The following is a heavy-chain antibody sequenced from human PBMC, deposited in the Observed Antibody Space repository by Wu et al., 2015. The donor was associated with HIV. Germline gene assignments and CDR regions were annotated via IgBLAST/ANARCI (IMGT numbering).Heavy chain of an antibody. CDR1: GYTFTSYY. D-gene: IGHD3-10*01. CDR3: ARVSEGRRDFDY. J-gene: IGHJ4*02. Sequence: QVQLVQSGAEVKKPGASVKVSCKASGYTFTSYYMHWVRQAPGQGLEWMGIINPSGGSTSYAQKFQGRVTMTRDTSTSTIYMELSSLRSEDTAVYYCARVSEGRRDFDYWGQGTLVTVSS. V-gene: IGHV1-46*03. CDR2: INPSGGST.